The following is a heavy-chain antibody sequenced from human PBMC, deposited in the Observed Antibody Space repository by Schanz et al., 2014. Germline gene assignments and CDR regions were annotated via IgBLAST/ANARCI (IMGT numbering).Heavy chain of an antibody. Sequence: QVQLVESGGGVVQPGRSLRLSCAASGFTFSTHGMHWVRQAPGKGLKWVAVIWFDGNNKYYADSVKGRFTISRDNSKNTLYLQMNSLRAEDTAVYYCVRDTDYHFDYWGQGTLVTVSS. J-gene: IGHJ4*02. CDR3: VRDTDYHFDY. CDR1: GFTFSTHG. D-gene: IGHD4-17*01. CDR2: IWFDGNNK. V-gene: IGHV3-33*08.